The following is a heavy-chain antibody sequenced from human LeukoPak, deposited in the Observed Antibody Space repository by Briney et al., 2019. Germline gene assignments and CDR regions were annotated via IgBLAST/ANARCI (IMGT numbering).Heavy chain of an antibody. CDR1: GFTFRDYA. D-gene: IGHD2-21*02. CDR3: VKDRVLYCGGTCYSFAY. Sequence: PGGSLRLSCAASGFTFRDYAMSWVRQAPGKGLAWVSTITSGGGSTYYTDSVKGRFTISRDNSRHTLFLQMNSLRAEDTAIYYCVKDRVLYCGGTCYSFAYWGQGSLVTVSS. V-gene: IGHV3-23*01. CDR2: ITSGGGST. J-gene: IGHJ4*02.